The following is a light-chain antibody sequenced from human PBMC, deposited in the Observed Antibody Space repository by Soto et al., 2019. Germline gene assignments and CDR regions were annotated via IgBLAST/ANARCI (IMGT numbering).Light chain of an antibody. V-gene: IGKV1-5*01. CDR2: DAS. CDR3: QQYNSYSGT. J-gene: IGKJ2*02. CDR1: QSISSW. Sequence: DIQMTQSPSTLSASVGDRVNITCRASQSISSWLAWYQQKPGKAPKILIYDASSLESGVPSRFSGSGSGTEFTLTISSLQPDDFATYYCQQYNSYSGTFGQGTKLEIK.